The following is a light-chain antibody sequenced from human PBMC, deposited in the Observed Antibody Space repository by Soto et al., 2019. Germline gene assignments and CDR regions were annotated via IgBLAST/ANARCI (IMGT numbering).Light chain of an antibody. Sequence: QSVLTQPPSVSGTPGQRVSISCTGTSSNLGAGFDVHWYQQLPGTAPRLLIFGNNVRPSGVPDRFSGSKSGTSASLAITGLQAEDEAVYYCQSFDASLTTSIFGAGTKVT. CDR2: GNN. V-gene: IGLV1-40*01. J-gene: IGLJ2*01. CDR1: SSNLGAGFD. CDR3: QSFDASLTTSI.